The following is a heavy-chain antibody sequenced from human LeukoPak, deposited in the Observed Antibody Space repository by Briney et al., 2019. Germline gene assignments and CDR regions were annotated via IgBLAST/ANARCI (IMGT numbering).Heavy chain of an antibody. V-gene: IGHV4-61*02. D-gene: IGHD6-19*01. J-gene: IGHJ4*02. CDR2: IYSTGST. CDR1: GGSISSGGHY. CDR3: ARVGGGSGWYGDYFDY. Sequence: PSETLSLTCTVSGGSISSGGHYWSWIRQPAGKGLEYLGRIYSTGSTNYNPSLRSRVTISADTSKNHFSLKLSSVTAADTAVYYCARVGGGSGWYGDYFDYWGQGTLVTVSS.